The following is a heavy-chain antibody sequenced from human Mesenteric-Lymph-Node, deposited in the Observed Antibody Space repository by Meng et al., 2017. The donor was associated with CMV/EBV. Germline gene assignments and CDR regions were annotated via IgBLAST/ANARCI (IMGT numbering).Heavy chain of an antibody. Sequence: GESLKISCAASGFTVSSNYMSWVRQAPGKGLEWVANIKQDGSEKYYVDSVKGRFTISRDNAKNSLYLQMNSLRAEDTAVYYCARVDGDTAMVNWFDPWGQGTLVTVSS. CDR3: ARVDGDTAMVNWFDP. V-gene: IGHV3-7*01. J-gene: IGHJ5*02. CDR1: GFTVSSNY. CDR2: IKQDGSEK. D-gene: IGHD5-18*01.